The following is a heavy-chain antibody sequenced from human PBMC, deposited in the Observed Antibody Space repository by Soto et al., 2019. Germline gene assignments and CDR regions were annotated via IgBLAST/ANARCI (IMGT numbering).Heavy chain of an antibody. Sequence: ASVKVSCKASGYTFTSYDINWVRQAAGQGLEWMGWMNPNSGNSGYAQKFQGRVTMTRNTFTNTAYMELSSLTSEDTAVYYCARGLYRGDNYWGQGTLVTVSS. CDR3: ARGLYRGDNY. D-gene: IGHD5-12*01. J-gene: IGHJ4*02. CDR2: MNPNSGNS. V-gene: IGHV1-8*01. CDR1: GYTFTSYD.